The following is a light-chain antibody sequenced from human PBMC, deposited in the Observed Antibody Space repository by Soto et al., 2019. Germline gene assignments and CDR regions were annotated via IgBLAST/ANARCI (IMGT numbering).Light chain of an antibody. CDR3: QSYDSSLSGLYV. J-gene: IGLJ1*01. CDR2: GNS. V-gene: IGLV1-40*01. CDR1: SSNIGAGYD. Sequence: QSARTQPPSVSGAPGQRVTISCTGSSSNIGAGYDVHWYQHLPGTAPKLLIYGNSNRPSGVPDRFSGPKSGTSASLAITGLQAEDEADYYCQSYDSSLSGLYVFGTGTKATVL.